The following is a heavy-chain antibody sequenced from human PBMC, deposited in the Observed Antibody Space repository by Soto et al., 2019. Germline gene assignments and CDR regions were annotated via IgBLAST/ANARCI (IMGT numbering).Heavy chain of an antibody. CDR3: ARDPRKETTRYCSGGSCYVDYYYYMDV. Sequence: GASVKVSWKASGYTFTGYYMHWVRQAPGQGLEWMGWINPNSGGTNYAQKFQGWVTMTRDTSISTAYMELSRLRSDDTAVYYCARDPRKETTRYCSGGSCYVDYYYYMDVWGKGTTVTVSS. CDR2: INPNSGGT. CDR1: GYTFTGYY. J-gene: IGHJ6*03. V-gene: IGHV1-2*04. D-gene: IGHD2-15*01.